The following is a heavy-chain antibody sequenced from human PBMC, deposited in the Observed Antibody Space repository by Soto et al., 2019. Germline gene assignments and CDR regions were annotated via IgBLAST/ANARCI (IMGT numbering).Heavy chain of an antibody. CDR3: TRELGYCSSTSCGWFDP. CDR2: IRSKAYGGTT. CDR1: GFTFGDYA. D-gene: IGHD2-2*01. Sequence: PGGSLRLSCTASGFTFGDYAMSWFRQAPGKGLEWVGFIRSKAYGGTTEYAASVKGRFTISRDDSKSIAYLQMNSLKTEDTAVYYCTRELGYCSSTSCGWFDPWGQGTLVTVSS. V-gene: IGHV3-49*03. J-gene: IGHJ5*02.